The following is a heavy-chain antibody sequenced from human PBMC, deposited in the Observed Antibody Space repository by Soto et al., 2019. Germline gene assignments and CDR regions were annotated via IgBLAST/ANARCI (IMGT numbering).Heavy chain of an antibody. CDR3: ARDMAEYAAAGTRWFDP. D-gene: IGHD6-13*01. J-gene: IGHJ5*02. Sequence: GGSLRLSCAASGFTFSSYAMHWVRQAPGKGLEYVSAISSNGGSTYYANSVKGRFTISRDNSKNTLYLQMGSLRAEDMAVYYCARDMAEYAAAGTRWFDPWGQGTLVTVSS. CDR1: GFTFSSYA. V-gene: IGHV3-64*01. CDR2: ISSNGGST.